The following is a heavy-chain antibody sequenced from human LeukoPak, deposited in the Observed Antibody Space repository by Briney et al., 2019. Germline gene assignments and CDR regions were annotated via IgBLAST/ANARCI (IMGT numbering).Heavy chain of an antibody. J-gene: IGHJ4*02. D-gene: IGHD3-22*01. Sequence: PGGSLRLSCAASRFTFSSYSMNWVRQAPGKGLEWVSGISGSGGSTDYADSVKGRFTISRDNSKKTLYLQMNSLRAEDTAVYYCARASDYDSGGYYIGGTFDYWGQGTLVTVSS. CDR2: ISGSGGST. V-gene: IGHV3-23*01. CDR1: RFTFSSYS. CDR3: ARASDYDSGGYYIGGTFDY.